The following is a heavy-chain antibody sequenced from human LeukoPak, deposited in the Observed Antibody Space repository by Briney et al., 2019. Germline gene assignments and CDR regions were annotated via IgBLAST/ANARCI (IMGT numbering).Heavy chain of an antibody. D-gene: IGHD3-22*01. J-gene: IGHJ1*01. V-gene: IGHV3-7*01. CDR3: ATYSSLNRREFQY. Sequence: GGSLRLSCAASGFTVSSNYMSWVRQAPGKGLQWVANIKTDGSEKYYVDSVKGRFTISRDNAKNSLYLQMNSLRAEDTAVYYCATYSSLNRREFQYWGQGTLLTVSS. CDR1: GFTVSSNY. CDR2: IKTDGSEK.